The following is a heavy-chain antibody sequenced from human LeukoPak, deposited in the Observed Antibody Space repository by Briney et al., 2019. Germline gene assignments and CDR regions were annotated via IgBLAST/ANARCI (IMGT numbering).Heavy chain of an antibody. Sequence: GGSLRLSCAASGFTVSSNYMSWVRQAPGKGLEWCSVIYSGGSTYYADSVTGRFTISRDNSKNTLYLQMYSLRAEDTAVYYCARDSGTIYDFWSGYDLAYWGQGTLVTVSS. CDR2: IYSGGST. D-gene: IGHD3-3*01. CDR1: GFTVSSNY. V-gene: IGHV3-66*01. J-gene: IGHJ4*02. CDR3: ARDSGTIYDFWSGYDLAY.